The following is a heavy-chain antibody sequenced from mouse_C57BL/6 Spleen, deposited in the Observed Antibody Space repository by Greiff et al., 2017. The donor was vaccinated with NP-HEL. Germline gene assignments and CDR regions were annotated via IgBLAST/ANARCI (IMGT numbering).Heavy chain of an antibody. V-gene: IGHV3-6*01. D-gene: IGHD1-1*02. Sequence: EVKLMESGPGLVKPSQSLSLTCSVTGYSITSGYYWNWIRQFPGNKLEWMGYISYDGSNNYNPSLKNRISITRDTSKNQFFLKLNSVTTEDTATYYCARGGGGTSFAYWGQGTLVTVSA. CDR1: GYSITSGYY. CDR3: ARGGGGTSFAY. J-gene: IGHJ3*01. CDR2: ISYDGSN.